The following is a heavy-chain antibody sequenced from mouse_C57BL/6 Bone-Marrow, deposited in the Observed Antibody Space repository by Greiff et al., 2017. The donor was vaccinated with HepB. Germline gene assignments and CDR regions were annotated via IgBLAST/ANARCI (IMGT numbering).Heavy chain of an antibody. D-gene: IGHD1-1*01. CDR3: ARDYGSSSAWFAY. J-gene: IGHJ3*01. Sequence: DVHLVESGGGLVKPGGSLKLSCAASGFTFSDYGMHWVRQAPEKGLEWVAYISSGSSTIYYADTVKGRFTISRDNAKNTLFLQMTSLRSEDTAMYYCARDYGSSSAWFAYWGQGTLVTVSA. V-gene: IGHV5-17*01. CDR2: ISSGSSTI. CDR1: GFTFSDYG.